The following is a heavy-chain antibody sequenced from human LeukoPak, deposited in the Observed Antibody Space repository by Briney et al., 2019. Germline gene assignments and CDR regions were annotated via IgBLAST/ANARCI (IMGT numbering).Heavy chain of an antibody. J-gene: IGHJ4*02. CDR1: GGTFSSYA. D-gene: IGHD6-19*01. CDR3: ARDLKRLTSGWITAAAGDY. V-gene: IGHV1-69*01. CDR2: IIPIFGTA. Sequence: SVKVSCKASGGTFSSYAISWVRQAPGQGLEWMGGIIPIFGTANYAQKFQGRVTITADESTSTAYMELRSLRSDDTAVYYCARDLKRLTSGWITAAAGDYWGQGTLVTVSS.